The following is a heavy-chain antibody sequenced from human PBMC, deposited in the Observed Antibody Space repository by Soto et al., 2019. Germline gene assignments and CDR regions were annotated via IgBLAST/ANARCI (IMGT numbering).Heavy chain of an antibody. CDR1: GYTFTSYA. V-gene: IGHV1-3*01. Sequence: ASVKVSCKASGYTFTSYAMHWVRQAPGQRLEWMGWIIAGNGNTKYSQKFQGRVTITRDTSASTAYMELSSLRSEDTAVYYCARAGIAARLSIDYWGQGTLVTVS. J-gene: IGHJ4*02. D-gene: IGHD6-6*01. CDR2: IIAGNGNT. CDR3: ARAGIAARLSIDY.